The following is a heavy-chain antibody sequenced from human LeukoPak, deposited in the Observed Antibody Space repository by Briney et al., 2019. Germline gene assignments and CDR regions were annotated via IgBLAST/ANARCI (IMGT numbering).Heavy chain of an antibody. V-gene: IGHV3-23*01. CDR2: ISGSGGST. J-gene: IGHJ4*02. CDR3: AKDLYCSSTSCYEAVY. CDR1: GFTVSSNY. Sequence: GGSLRLSCAASGFTVSSNYMSWVRQAPGKGLEWVSSISGSGGSTYYADSVKGRFTISRDNSKNTLYQQMSSLRAEDTAVYYCAKDLYCSSTSCYEAVYWGQGTLVTVSS. D-gene: IGHD2-2*01.